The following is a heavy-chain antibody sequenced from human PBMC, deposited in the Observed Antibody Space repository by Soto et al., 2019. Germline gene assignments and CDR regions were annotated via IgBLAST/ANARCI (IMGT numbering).Heavy chain of an antibody. D-gene: IGHD1-26*01. V-gene: IGHV1-2*02. CDR2: IGPESGAT. Sequence: ASVKVSCKASGYTFTGHYIHWVRQTPEQGPEWMGEIGPESGATRYAQRFQGRVTMTRDMSITTVYMELNNLSPDDTAVYYCGRGRSGQIVVFYWGQGTPVTVSS. CDR1: GYTFTGHY. CDR3: GRGRSGQIVVFY. J-gene: IGHJ4*02.